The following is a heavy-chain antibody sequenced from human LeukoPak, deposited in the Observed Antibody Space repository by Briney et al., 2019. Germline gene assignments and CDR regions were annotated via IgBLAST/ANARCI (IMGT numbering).Heavy chain of an antibody. Sequence: GGSLRLSCAASGFTFSSYAMHWVRQAPGKGLEWVAVIWYDGSNKYYADSVKGRFTISRDNSKNTLYLQMNGLRAEDTAVYYCARDLYDGDYGFDYWGQGTLVTVSS. CDR3: ARDLYDGDYGFDY. J-gene: IGHJ4*02. CDR2: IWYDGSNK. CDR1: GFTFSSYA. V-gene: IGHV3-33*08. D-gene: IGHD4-17*01.